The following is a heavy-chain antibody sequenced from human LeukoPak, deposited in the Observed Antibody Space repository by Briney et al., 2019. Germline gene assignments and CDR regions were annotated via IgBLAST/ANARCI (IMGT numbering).Heavy chain of an antibody. D-gene: IGHD3-10*01. Sequence: SVKVSCKASGGTFSSYAISWVRQAPGQGLEWVGGIIPIFGTANYAQKFQGRVTITADESTSTAYMELSSLRSEDTAVYYCAREMRFGVLFGGFHAFDIWGQGTMVTVSS. CDR1: GGTFSSYA. V-gene: IGHV1-69*13. CDR2: IIPIFGTA. CDR3: AREMRFGVLFGGFHAFDI. J-gene: IGHJ3*02.